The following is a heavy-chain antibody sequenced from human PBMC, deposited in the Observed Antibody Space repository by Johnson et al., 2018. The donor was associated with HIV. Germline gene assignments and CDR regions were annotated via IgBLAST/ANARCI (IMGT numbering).Heavy chain of an antibody. CDR1: GFTFSSYA. CDR2: ISSNGGST. CDR3: AKAYSSSWYGLDAFDI. D-gene: IGHD6-13*01. V-gene: IGHV3-64*01. J-gene: IGHJ3*02. Sequence: VQLVESGGGLVQPGGSLRLSCAASGFTFSSYAMHWVRQAPGKGLEYVSAISSNGGSTYYANSVKGRFTISRDNSKNTLYLQMNSLRAEDTALYYCAKAYSSSWYGLDAFDIWGQGTMVTVSS.